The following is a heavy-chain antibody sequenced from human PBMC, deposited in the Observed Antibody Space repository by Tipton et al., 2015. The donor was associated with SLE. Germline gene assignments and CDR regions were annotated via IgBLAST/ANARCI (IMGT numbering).Heavy chain of an antibody. D-gene: IGHD2-15*01. Sequence: TLSLTCTVSGYSIGSSTYYWGWLRQPPGRGLEWIGSIYYTGTTYYNPSLMSRAMISVDTLRDQFSLNLLSVTAADTALYYCARVRVVAATGWFDSWGQGTLVTVSS. V-gene: IGHV4-39*07. CDR3: ARVRVVAATGWFDS. CDR2: IYYTGTT. J-gene: IGHJ5*01. CDR1: GYSIGSSTYY.